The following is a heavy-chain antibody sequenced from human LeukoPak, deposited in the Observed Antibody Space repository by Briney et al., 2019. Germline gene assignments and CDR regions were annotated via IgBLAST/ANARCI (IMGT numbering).Heavy chain of an antibody. Sequence: SETLSLTCTVSGGSISNYYWSWIRQPPGKGLEWIGYINYTGSTNYNPSLKSRVTISLDTSKNQFSLKLSSVTAADTAVYYCARGGSGYSYGLRIDYWGQGTLVTVSS. V-gene: IGHV4-59*12. D-gene: IGHD5-18*01. CDR1: GGSISNYY. CDR2: INYTGST. J-gene: IGHJ4*02. CDR3: ARGGSGYSYGLRIDY.